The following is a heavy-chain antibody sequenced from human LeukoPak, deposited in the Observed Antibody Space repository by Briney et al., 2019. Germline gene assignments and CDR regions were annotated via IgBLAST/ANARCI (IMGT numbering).Heavy chain of an antibody. V-gene: IGHV4-39*07. CDR1: GGSISSSSYY. D-gene: IGHD2-2*01. CDR3: ARVVVPAVPFDY. CDR2: INHSGST. J-gene: IGHJ4*02. Sequence: PSETLSLTCTVSGGSISSSSYYWGWIRQPPGKGLEWIGEINHSGSTNYNPSLKSRVTISVDTSKNQFSLKLSSVTAADTAVYYCARVVVPAVPFDYWGQGTLVTVSS.